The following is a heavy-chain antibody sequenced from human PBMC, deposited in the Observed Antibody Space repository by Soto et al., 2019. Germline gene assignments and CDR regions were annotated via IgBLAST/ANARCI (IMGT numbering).Heavy chain of an antibody. D-gene: IGHD5-12*01. J-gene: IGHJ6*02. CDR3: ERDSLVATVSGYCYGMDV. CDR2: IYRGGST. Sequence: AGGSLRLSCTASGFTVSTNYMSWVGQAPGKGLEWVSVIYRGGSTHYADSVQGRLTIATDNSKNTMYLQMNSRRAEDTAVYYCERDSLVATVSGYCYGMDVSGPGTPGTVSS. CDR1: GFTVSTNY. V-gene: IGHV3-53*01.